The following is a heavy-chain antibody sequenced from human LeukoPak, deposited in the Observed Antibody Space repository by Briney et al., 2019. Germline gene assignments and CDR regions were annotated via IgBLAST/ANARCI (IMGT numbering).Heavy chain of an antibody. Sequence: ASVKVSCKASGYTFTNYYMHWVRQAPGQGLEWMGIINPSGGSTNYAQKFQGRVTITADESTSTAYMELSSLRSEDTAVYYCARDRGDYGAFDIWGQGTMVTVSS. CDR1: GYTFTNYY. J-gene: IGHJ3*02. CDR3: ARDRGDYGAFDI. D-gene: IGHD4/OR15-4a*01. CDR2: INPSGGST. V-gene: IGHV1-46*01.